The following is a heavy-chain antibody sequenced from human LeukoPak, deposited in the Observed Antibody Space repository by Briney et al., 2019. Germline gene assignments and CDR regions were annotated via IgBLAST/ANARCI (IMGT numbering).Heavy chain of an antibody. V-gene: IGHV3-23*01. D-gene: IGHD3-16*02. CDR3: AKDIYLST. CDR1: GFTFSSYA. CDR2: INGYCSST. Sequence: GGSLRLSCAASGFTFSSYAMSWVRQAPGKGLVWVSRINGYCSSTSYADSVKARFTISRDKPKNTLPLQMNSLRVEDTAISYCAKDIYLSTWGLGTMVTVSS. J-gene: IGHJ3*01.